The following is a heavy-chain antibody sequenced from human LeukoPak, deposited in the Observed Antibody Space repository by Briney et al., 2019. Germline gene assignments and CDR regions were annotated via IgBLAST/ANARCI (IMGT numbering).Heavy chain of an antibody. CDR3: TKELDYDFWSGYEYYFDY. Sequence: QSGGSLRLSCAASGFTFSSYAMSWVRQAPGKGLEWVSAISGSGGSTYYADSVKGRFTISRDNSKHTLYLQMNSLRAEDTAVYYCTKELDYDFWSGYEYYFDYWGQGTLVTVSS. V-gene: IGHV3-23*01. CDR2: ISGSGGST. D-gene: IGHD3-3*01. CDR1: GFTFSSYA. J-gene: IGHJ4*02.